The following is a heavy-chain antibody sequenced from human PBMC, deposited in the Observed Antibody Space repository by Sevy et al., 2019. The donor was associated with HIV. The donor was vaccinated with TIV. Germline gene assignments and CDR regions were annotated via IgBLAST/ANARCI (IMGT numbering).Heavy chain of an antibody. CDR1: GFIFSSYV. CDR3: EAITTAGRDY. V-gene: IGHV3-23*01. J-gene: IGHJ4*02. CDR2: ISGSGGYT. D-gene: IGHD6-13*01. Sequence: GGSLRLSCAASGFIFSSYVMTWVRQAPGKGLEWVSTISGSGGYTYYAGSVKGRFTISRDNSNNILYLQMNSLRAEDTVVYYCEAITTAGRDYWGQGTLVTVSS.